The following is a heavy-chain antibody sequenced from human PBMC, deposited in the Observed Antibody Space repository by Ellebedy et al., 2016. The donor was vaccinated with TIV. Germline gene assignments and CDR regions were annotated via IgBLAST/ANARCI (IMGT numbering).Heavy chain of an antibody. D-gene: IGHD2-2*01. CDR3: AKSACTSCYLFQH. CDR2: ISYDGSNK. CDR1: GFTFSSYG. J-gene: IGHJ1*01. V-gene: IGHV3-30*18. Sequence: GGSLRLSXAASGFTFSSYGMHWVRQAPGKGLEWVAVISYDGSNKYYADSVKGRFTISRDNSKNTLYLQMNSLRAEDTAVYYCAKSACTSCYLFQHWGQGTLVTVSS.